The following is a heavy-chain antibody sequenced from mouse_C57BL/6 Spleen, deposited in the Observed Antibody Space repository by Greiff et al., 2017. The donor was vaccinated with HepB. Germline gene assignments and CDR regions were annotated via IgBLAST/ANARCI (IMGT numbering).Heavy chain of an antibody. CDR1: GYTFTSYG. V-gene: IGHV1-81*01. CDR2: IYPRSGNT. Sequence: QVQLKESGAELARPGASVKLSCKASGYTFTSYGISWVKQRTGQGLEWIGEIYPRSGNTYYNEKFKGKATLTADKSSSTAYMELRSLTSEDSAVYFCARGAAQAPYYAMDYWGQGTSVTVSS. CDR3: ARGAAQAPYYAMDY. D-gene: IGHD3-2*02. J-gene: IGHJ4*01.